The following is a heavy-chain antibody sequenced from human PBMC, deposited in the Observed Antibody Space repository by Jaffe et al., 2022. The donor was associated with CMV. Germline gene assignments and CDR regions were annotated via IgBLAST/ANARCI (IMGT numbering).Heavy chain of an antibody. V-gene: IGHV3-21*01. CDR1: GFTFSSYS. CDR2: ISSSSSYI. J-gene: IGHJ3*02. CDR3: ARSGPIRSYFDAFDI. D-gene: IGHD1-26*01. Sequence: EVQLVESGGGLVKPGGSLRLSCAASGFTFSSYSMNWVRQAPGKGLEWVSSISSSSSYIYYADSVKGRFTISRDNAKNSLYLQMNSLRAEDTAVYYCARSGPIRSYFDAFDIWGQGTMVTVSS.